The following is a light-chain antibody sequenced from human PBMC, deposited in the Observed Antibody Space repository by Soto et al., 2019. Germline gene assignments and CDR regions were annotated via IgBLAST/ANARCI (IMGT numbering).Light chain of an antibody. CDR2: GAS. CDR1: ESVSSN. Sequence: EIVMTQSPSTLSVSPWERATLSCGASESVSSNLAWYQQKPGQAPRLLIFGASTRATGLPARFSGSGSGTEFTLTISSLQSEDFAVYYCQQYNNWPWTFGQGTKVDIK. V-gene: IGKV3-15*01. J-gene: IGKJ1*01. CDR3: QQYNNWPWT.